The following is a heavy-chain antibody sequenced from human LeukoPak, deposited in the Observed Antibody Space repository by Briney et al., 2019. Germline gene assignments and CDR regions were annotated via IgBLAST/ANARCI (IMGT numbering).Heavy chain of an antibody. Sequence: SETLSLTCTVSGGSISSYYWSWIRQPPGKALEWIGNIFYSGSTYYNPSLKSRVTISLDTSKNYFSLKLSSVTAADTAVYYCTRRQYSSSPFDPWGQGTLVTVSS. CDR3: TRRQYSSSPFDP. J-gene: IGHJ5*02. CDR2: IFYSGST. V-gene: IGHV4-59*12. CDR1: GGSISSYY. D-gene: IGHD6-6*01.